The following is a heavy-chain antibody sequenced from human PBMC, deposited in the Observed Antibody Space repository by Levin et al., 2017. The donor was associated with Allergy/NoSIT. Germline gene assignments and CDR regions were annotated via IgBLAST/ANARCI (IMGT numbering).Heavy chain of an antibody. D-gene: IGHD4-23*01. Sequence: SGPTLVKPTQTLTLTCTFSGVSLRTTGVGVGWIRQPPGRALEWLALIYWDDDKRYSPSLKSRLTITKDTSKNQVVLTLTNVDPVDTATYYCAHRRTGTYGGNEGAFDQWGQGTLVTVSS. CDR1: GVSLRTTGVG. CDR3: AHRRTGTYGGNEGAFDQ. CDR2: IYWDDDK. J-gene: IGHJ4*02. V-gene: IGHV2-5*02.